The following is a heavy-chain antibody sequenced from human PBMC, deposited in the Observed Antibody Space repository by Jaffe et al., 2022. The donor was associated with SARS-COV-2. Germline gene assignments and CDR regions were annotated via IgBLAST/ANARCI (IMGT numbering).Heavy chain of an antibody. J-gene: IGHJ6*02. V-gene: IGHV1-3*01. Sequence: QVQLVQSGAEVKKPGASVKVSCKASGYTFTSYAMHWVRQAPGQRLEWMGWINAGNGNTKYSQKFQGRVTITRDTSASTAYMELSSLRSEDTAVYYCARGARTYYYGSGSLNYYGMDVWGQGTTVTVSS. CDR3: ARGARTYYYGSGSLNYYGMDV. CDR2: INAGNGNT. D-gene: IGHD3-10*01. CDR1: GYTFTSYA.